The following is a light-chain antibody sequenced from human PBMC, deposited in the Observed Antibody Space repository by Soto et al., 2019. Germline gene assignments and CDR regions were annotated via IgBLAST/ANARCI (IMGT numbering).Light chain of an antibody. J-gene: IGLJ1*01. V-gene: IGLV2-14*01. CDR1: SSDIGAYGY. CDR2: EVN. Sequence: SGLTQPASLSGSPGQSITISFTGTSSDIGAYGYVCWFQQHLGKAANLMISEVNDRPSLVSNRFVGSKSGRTDYLNISRLQVEDVAESFRFSFTTTSTHVFGGGSKGTIL. CDR3: FSFTTTSTHV.